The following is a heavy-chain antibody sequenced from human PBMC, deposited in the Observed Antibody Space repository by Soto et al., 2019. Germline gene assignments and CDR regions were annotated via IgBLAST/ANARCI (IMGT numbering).Heavy chain of an antibody. CDR1: GGSISSYY. D-gene: IGHD5-18*01. V-gene: IGHV4-59*01. CDR3: ARVRYSYVGFDY. CDR2: IYYSGST. J-gene: IGHJ4*02. Sequence: SETLSLTCTVSGGSISSYYWSWIRQPPGKGLEWIGYIYYSGSTNYNPSLKSRVTISVDTSKNQFSLKLSSVTAADTAVYYCARVRYSYVGFDYWGQGTLVTVSS.